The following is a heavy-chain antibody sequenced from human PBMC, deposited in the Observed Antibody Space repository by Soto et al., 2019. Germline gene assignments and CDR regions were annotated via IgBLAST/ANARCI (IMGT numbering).Heavy chain of an antibody. CDR2: IYYSGST. D-gene: IGHD3-3*01. CDR1: GGSISSGGYY. Sequence: PSETLSLTCTVSGGSISSGGYYWSWIRQHPGKGLEWIGYIYYSGSTYYNPSLRSRVTISVDTSKNQFSLKLSSVTAADTAVYYCARYPRDFWSGYYTDYYYGMDVWGQGTTVTVSS. V-gene: IGHV4-31*03. CDR3: ARYPRDFWSGYYTDYYYGMDV. J-gene: IGHJ6*02.